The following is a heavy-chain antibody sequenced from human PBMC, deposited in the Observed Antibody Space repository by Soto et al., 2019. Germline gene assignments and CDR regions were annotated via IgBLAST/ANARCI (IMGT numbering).Heavy chain of an antibody. CDR3: ARASPPPRITMVRGAPNFDY. J-gene: IGHJ4*02. CDR1: GGSISSGGYY. Sequence: QVQLQESGPGLVKPSQTLSLTCTVSGGSISSGGYYWSWIRQHPGKGLEWIGYIYYSGSTYYNPSLTSRVTISVDTSKNQFSLKLSSVTAADTAVYYCARASPPPRITMVRGAPNFDYWGQGTLVTVSS. V-gene: IGHV4-31*03. D-gene: IGHD3-10*01. CDR2: IYYSGST.